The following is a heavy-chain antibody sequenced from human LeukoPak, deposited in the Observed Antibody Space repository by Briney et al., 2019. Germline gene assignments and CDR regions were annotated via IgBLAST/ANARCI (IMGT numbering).Heavy chain of an antibody. V-gene: IGHV3-30*18. Sequence: GGSLRLSCAASGLPFSSYGVHWVRQAPGKGLEWVALISYDGTNHYYADSVKGRFTISRDNSKNTLYLQMNSLRAEDTAMYYCTKKQWVVGTLSYHGVGVWGRGTTVTVSS. D-gene: IGHD6-19*01. CDR2: ISYDGTNH. CDR3: TKKQWVVGTLSYHGVGV. CDR1: GLPFSSYG. J-gene: IGHJ6*02.